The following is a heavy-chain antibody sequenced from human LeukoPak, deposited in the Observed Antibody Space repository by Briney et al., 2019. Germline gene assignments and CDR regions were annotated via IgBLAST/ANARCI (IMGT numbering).Heavy chain of an antibody. CDR1: GGSISSYY. CDR3: ARVRELLSGGWFDP. Sequence: PSETLSLTCTVSGGSISSYYWSWIRQPPGKGLEWIGYIYYSGSTNYNPSLKSRVTISVDTSKNQFSLRLSSVTAADTAVYYCARVRELLSGGWFDPWGQGTLVTVSS. J-gene: IGHJ5*02. CDR2: IYYSGST. V-gene: IGHV4-59*01. D-gene: IGHD1-26*01.